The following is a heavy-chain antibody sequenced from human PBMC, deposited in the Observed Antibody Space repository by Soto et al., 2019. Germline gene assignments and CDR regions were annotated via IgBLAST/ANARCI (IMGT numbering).Heavy chain of an antibody. CDR1: GFTFSSNG. J-gene: IGHJ4*02. CDR3: ARGATSPSY. CDR2: ISSSGGSA. V-gene: IGHV3-23*01. Sequence: ESGGGLVQPGGSLRLSCAASGFTFSSNGMSWVRQAPGKGLEWVSAISSSGGSAYYADSVKGRFTISRDNSKNTLYLQMNSLRAEDTAVYYCARGATSPSYWGQGTLVTVSS.